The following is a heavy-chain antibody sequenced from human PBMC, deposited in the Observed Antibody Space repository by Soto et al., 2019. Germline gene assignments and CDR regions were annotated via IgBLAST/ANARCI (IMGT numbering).Heavy chain of an antibody. CDR1: GGTFSSNA. CDR2: IIPIFGTA. D-gene: IGHD5-12*01. V-gene: IGHV1-69*06. J-gene: IGHJ5*02. Sequence: GASVKVSCQTSGGTFSSNAISWVRKAPGQGLEWMGGIIPIFGTANYAQKFQGRVTITADKSTSTAYMELSSLRSEDTAVYYCARVRLKTYSGYDIRGVGWFDPWGQGTLVTVSS. CDR3: ARVRLKTYSGYDIRGVGWFDP.